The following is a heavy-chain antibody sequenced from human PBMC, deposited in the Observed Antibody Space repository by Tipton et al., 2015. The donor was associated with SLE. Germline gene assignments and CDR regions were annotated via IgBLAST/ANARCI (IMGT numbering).Heavy chain of an antibody. J-gene: IGHJ4*02. CDR3: ARGDCSSTSCLDY. CDR2: INHSGST. V-gene: IGHV4-34*01. Sequence: WSWIRQPPGKGLEWIGEINHSGSTNYNPSLKSRVTISVDTSKNQFSLKLSSVTAADTTVYYCARGDCSSTSCLDYWGQGTLVTVSS. D-gene: IGHD2-2*01.